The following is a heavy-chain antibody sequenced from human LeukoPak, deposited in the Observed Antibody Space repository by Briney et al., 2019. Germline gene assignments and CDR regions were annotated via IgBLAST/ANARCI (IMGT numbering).Heavy chain of an antibody. CDR1: GFTFSSYS. Sequence: GGSLRLSCAASGFTFSSYSMNWVRQAPGKGLEWVSYISSSSSTIYYADSVKGRFTISRGNAKNSLYLQMNSLRAEDTAVYYCARSGGKAAAGTMTYYYYYMDVWGKGTTVTVSS. CDR2: ISSSSSTI. D-gene: IGHD6-13*01. J-gene: IGHJ6*03. CDR3: ARSGGKAAAGTMTYYYYYMDV. V-gene: IGHV3-48*04.